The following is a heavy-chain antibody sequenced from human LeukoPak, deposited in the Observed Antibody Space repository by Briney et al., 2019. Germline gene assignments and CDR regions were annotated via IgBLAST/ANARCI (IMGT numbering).Heavy chain of an antibody. D-gene: IGHD3-22*01. Sequence: ASVKVSCKASGYTFTGYYMHWVRQAPGQGLEWMGWINPNSGGTNYAQKFQGRVTMTRDTSISTAYMELSRLRSDDTAVYYRASSAGYSPLNWFDPWGQGTLVTVSS. CDR2: INPNSGGT. CDR1: GYTFTGYY. CDR3: ASSAGYSPLNWFDP. V-gene: IGHV1-2*02. J-gene: IGHJ5*02.